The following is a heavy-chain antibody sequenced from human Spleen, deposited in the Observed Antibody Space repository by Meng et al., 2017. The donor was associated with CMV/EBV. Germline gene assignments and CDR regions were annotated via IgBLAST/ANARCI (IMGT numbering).Heavy chain of an antibody. CDR1: GGSMNGYL. J-gene: IGHJ4*02. CDR2: ISYSGTSGST. V-gene: IGHV4-59*01. CDR3: ARDSWGWGGTDC. Sequence: SETLSLTCTVSGGSMNGYLWSWIRQSPGEGLEWIAYISYSGTSGSTNYNPSLKGRVAISADTSKNQFSLRLSSVTAADTALYYCARDSWGWGGTDCWGQGTLVTVSS. D-gene: IGHD1-14*01.